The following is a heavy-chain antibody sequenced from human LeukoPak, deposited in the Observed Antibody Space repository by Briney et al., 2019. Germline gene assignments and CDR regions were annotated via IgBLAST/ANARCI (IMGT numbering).Heavy chain of an antibody. CDR2: IRYDGSNK. CDR1: GFTFSSYG. Sequence: GGSLRLSCAASGFTFSSYGMHWVRQAPGKGLEWVAFIRYDGSNKYYADSVKGRFTISRDNSKNTLYLQMNSLRAEDTAVYYCAKKELPRKYVFWRGYPPHSLDYWGQEPLVTVSS. V-gene: IGHV3-30*02. CDR3: AKKELPRKYVFWRGYPPHSLDY. J-gene: IGHJ4*02. D-gene: IGHD3-3*01.